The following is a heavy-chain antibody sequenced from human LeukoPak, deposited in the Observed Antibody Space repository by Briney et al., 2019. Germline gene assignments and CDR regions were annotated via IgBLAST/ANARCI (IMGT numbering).Heavy chain of an antibody. Sequence: PPQTLSLTCTVSGGSISSSSYYWGWIRQPPGKGLEWIGTISYTGTTYYTPSIESQITISVDVSKSQFYLRLSSLTAADTAIYYCARSFYSSGFYSAEGIDYWGQGTLVTVSS. CDR2: ISYTGTT. CDR1: GGSISSSSYY. CDR3: ARSFYSSGFYSAEGIDY. D-gene: IGHD3-10*01. J-gene: IGHJ4*02. V-gene: IGHV4-39*07.